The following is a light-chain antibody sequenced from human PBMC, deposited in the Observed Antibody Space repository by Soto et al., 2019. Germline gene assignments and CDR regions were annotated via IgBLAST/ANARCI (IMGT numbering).Light chain of an antibody. V-gene: IGKV2-28*01. CDR1: ESLLFTNGYNY. CDR2: LGS. J-gene: IGKJ3*01. Sequence: DIVMTQSPLSLPVTPGEAASISCRSSESLLFTNGYNYLDWYMQKPGQSPQLLIYLGSHRAPGVPDRFSGSGSGTDFTLKISRVEAEDVGFYYCMQGVETPFTFGPGTKVDIK. CDR3: MQGVETPFT.